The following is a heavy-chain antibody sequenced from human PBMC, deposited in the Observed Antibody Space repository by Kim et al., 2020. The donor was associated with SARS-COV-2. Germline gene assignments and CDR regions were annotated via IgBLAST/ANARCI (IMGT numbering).Heavy chain of an antibody. J-gene: IGHJ4*02. V-gene: IGHV4-34*01. Sequence: SETLSLTCAVYGGSFSGYYWSWIRQPPGKGLEWIGEINHSGSTNYNPSLKSRVTISVYTSKNQFSLKLSSVTAADTAVYYCASGPLKGYSSGWYSFDYWGQGTLVTVSS. CDR3: ASGPLKGYSSGWYSFDY. CDR1: GGSFSGYY. CDR2: INHSGST. D-gene: IGHD6-19*01.